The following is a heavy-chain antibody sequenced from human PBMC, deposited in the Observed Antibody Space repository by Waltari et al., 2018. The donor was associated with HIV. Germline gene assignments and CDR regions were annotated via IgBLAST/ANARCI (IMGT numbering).Heavy chain of an antibody. CDR2: VYTSGNT. CDR1: VGSITRGSYY. Sequence: QVQLQESGPGLVRPSQTLSLTCTVSVGSITRGSYYCIWIRQPACKELKWIWRVYTSGNTDYNPSLRSGVTLSVDTSNNQFYLKLSSLTAADTAVYYCARALDYYESGSFPWWFFDLWGRGTLVTVSS. J-gene: IGHJ2*01. CDR3: ARALDYYESGSFPWWFFDL. V-gene: IGHV4-61*02. D-gene: IGHD3-10*01.